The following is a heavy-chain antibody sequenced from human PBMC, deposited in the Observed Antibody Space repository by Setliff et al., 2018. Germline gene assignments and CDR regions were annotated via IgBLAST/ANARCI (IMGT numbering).Heavy chain of an antibody. D-gene: IGHD6-13*01. V-gene: IGHV3-49*04. J-gene: IGHJ3*02. CDR1: GFTFGDYA. CDR3: ASAGHSGSWFPFDAFHI. Sequence: GGSLRLSCIGAGFTFGDYAMSWVRQAPGKGLEWVGSIRRSTSGGTTEYAASVKGRFTISRDNAKNSLYLQMNSLRAEDTAVYYCASAGHSGSWFPFDAFHIWGQGTMVTVSS. CDR2: IRRSTSGGTT.